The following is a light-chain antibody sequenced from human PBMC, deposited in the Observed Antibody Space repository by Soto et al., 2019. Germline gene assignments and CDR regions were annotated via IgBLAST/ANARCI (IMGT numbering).Light chain of an antibody. CDR3: QQYFLTAPWT. CDR2: WAS. J-gene: IGKJ1*01. V-gene: IGKV4-1*01. CDR1: QSLLYRLNNKNY. Sequence: DIVMTQSPASLAVSLGERATINCKSSQSLLYRLNNKNYLTWYQMKPGQPPKLLIYWASTRESGVPDRFSGSGSGTDFTLTINNLQAEDVATYYCQQYFLTAPWTFGQGTKVDIK.